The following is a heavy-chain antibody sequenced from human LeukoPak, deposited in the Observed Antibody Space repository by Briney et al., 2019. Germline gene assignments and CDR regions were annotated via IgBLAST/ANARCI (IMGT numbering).Heavy chain of an antibody. CDR1: GYTFTAYY. Sequence: GASVMVSWKASGYTFTAYYMHWVRQAPGQGFEWMGWINPNSGGTNYAQKFQGRVTMTRDTSISTAYMELSRLRSDDTAVYYCARDGTVVGVIGAFHIWGQGTMVTVSS. D-gene: IGHD1-26*01. J-gene: IGHJ3*02. CDR2: INPNSGGT. CDR3: ARDGTVVGVIGAFHI. V-gene: IGHV1-2*02.